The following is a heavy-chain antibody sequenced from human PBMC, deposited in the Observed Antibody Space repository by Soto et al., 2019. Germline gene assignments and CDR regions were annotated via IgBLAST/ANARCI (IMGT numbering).Heavy chain of an antibody. CDR1: GYTFTSYG. CDR2: ISAYNGNT. J-gene: IGHJ6*02. CDR3: AREASTAYCGGDCYMGAYYYYYGMDV. Sequence: GASVKVSCKASGYTFTSYGISWVRQAPGQGLEWMGWISAYNGNTNYAQKLQGRVTMTTDTSTSTAYMELRSLRSDDTAVYYCAREASTAYCGGDCYMGAYYYYYGMDVWGQGTTVTSP. D-gene: IGHD2-21*02. V-gene: IGHV1-18*01.